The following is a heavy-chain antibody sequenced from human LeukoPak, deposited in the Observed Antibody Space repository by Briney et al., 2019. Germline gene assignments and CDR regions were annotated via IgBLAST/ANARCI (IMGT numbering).Heavy chain of an antibody. D-gene: IGHD3-22*01. CDR2: IYYSGST. V-gene: IGHV4-39*01. CDR3: ARYYDSSGYSFDY. Sequence: SETLSLTCTVSGGSISSSSYYWGWIRQPPGKGLEWIGNIYYSGSTYYNPSLKSRVTISVDTSKNQFSLKLSSVTAADTAVYYCARYYDSSGYSFDYWGQGTLVTVSS. J-gene: IGHJ4*02. CDR1: GGSISSSSYY.